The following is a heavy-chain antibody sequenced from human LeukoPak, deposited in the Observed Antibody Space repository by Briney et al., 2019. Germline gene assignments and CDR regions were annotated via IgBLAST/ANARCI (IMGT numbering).Heavy chain of an antibody. CDR3: ARGDSIPFDY. J-gene: IGHJ4*02. Sequence: SQTLSLTCTVSGGSISSGGYYWSWLRQPAGKGLEWIGRIYTSGSTNYNPSLKSRVTISVDTSKNQFSLKLSSVTAADTAVYYCARGDSIPFDYWGQGTLVTVSS. V-gene: IGHV4-61*02. CDR1: GGSISSGGYY. CDR2: IYTSGST. D-gene: IGHD2-2*02.